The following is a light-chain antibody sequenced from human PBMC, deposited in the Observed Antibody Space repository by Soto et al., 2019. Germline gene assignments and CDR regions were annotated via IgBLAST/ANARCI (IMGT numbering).Light chain of an antibody. Sequence: EIVMTQSPATLSVSPGEGATLSCRASQSVSSKLAWYQQKPGQAPRLLIYGASRRATGIPDRFSGSGSGTDFTLTISRLEPEDFAVYFCQHYGRSPPITFGQGTRLEIK. J-gene: IGKJ5*01. CDR3: QHYGRSPPIT. CDR2: GAS. V-gene: IGKV3-20*01. CDR1: QSVSSK.